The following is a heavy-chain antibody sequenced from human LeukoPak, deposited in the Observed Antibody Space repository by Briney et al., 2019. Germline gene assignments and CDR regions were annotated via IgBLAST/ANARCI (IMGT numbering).Heavy chain of an antibody. D-gene: IGHD1-1*01. CDR2: IKSKTNGETT. V-gene: IGHV3-15*01. Sequence: GRSLRLSCAASGFAFTKAWMSWVRQAPGKGLEWVGRIKSKTNGETTDYAAPVRGRFTISRDDSKNTVYLQMNSLKTEDTALYYCTTNAAVGTWEIFDYWGQGTLVTVSS. J-gene: IGHJ4*02. CDR3: TTNAAVGTWEIFDY. CDR1: GFAFTKAW.